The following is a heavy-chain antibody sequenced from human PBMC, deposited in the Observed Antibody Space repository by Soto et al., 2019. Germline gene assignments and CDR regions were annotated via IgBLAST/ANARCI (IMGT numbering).Heavy chain of an antibody. Sequence: QGQLQESGPGLVKPSQPLALTCTVSVDTITNRDYYRNWIRQTQGKGLECIASIDYSVNTYYNPSLKCRVGKSADTSKNLFALTLRSVTAADTALYLCDRNGHYYYGFDVWVKGTTVTVSS. CDR2: IDYSVNT. CDR1: VDTITNRDYY. V-gene: IGHV4-30-4*01. CDR3: DRNGHYYYGFDV. J-gene: IGHJ6*04.